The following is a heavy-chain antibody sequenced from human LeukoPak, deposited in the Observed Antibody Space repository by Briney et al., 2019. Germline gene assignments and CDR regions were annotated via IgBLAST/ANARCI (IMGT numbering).Heavy chain of an antibody. J-gene: IGHJ4*02. CDR1: GGSISSYY. CDR2: IYYSGYT. D-gene: IGHD3-22*01. V-gene: IGHV4-59*08. Sequence: PSETLSLTCTVPGGSISSYYWSWIRQPPGKGLGWIGYIYYSGYTNYNPSLKSRVTMSVDASKNQFSLKLSSVTAADTAVYYCARRYFDSSVYYFDYWGQGTLVTVSS. CDR3: ARRYFDSSVYYFDY.